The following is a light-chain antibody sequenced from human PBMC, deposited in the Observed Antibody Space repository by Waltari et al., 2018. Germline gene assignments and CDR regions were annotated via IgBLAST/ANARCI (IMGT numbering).Light chain of an antibody. V-gene: IGKV1-39*01. CDR1: QTISNY. Sequence: DIQMTQSPSSLSASVGDRVTITCRASQTISNYLNWYQQKPGKAPKLLIYSASTLQSGVPSRFSGSRYGTDFTLTISSLQPEDFATYYCRQSYRTQTFGQGTKVEVK. J-gene: IGKJ1*01. CDR2: SAS. CDR3: RQSYRTQT.